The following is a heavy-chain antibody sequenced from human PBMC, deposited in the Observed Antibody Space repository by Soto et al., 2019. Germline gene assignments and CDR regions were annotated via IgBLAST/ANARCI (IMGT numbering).Heavy chain of an antibody. D-gene: IGHD3-9*01. V-gene: IGHV3-30-3*01. CDR1: EFSFSSYA. CDR3: ARTFDTITYYFDY. J-gene: IGHJ4*02. Sequence: GGSLRLSCAASEFSFSSYAMHWIRQAPGKGLEWVAVISFDGNIIHYADSVKGRFIISRDNSKNTLYLQMHSLSGEDTAVYYCARTFDTITYYFDYWGQGALVTVSS. CDR2: ISFDGNII.